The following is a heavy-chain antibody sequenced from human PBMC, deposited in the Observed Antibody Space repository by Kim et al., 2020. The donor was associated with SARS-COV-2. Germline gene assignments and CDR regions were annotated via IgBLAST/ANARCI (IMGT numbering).Heavy chain of an antibody. Sequence: SETLSLTCTVSGGSISSSSYYWGWIRQPPGKGLEWIGSIYYSGSTYYNPSLKSRVTISVDTSKNQFALKLSSVTAAETAVYCCAGVPTTVVTPIWFDPWGQGTLVTVSS. CDR3: AGVPTTVVTPIWFDP. CDR1: GGSISSSSYY. V-gene: IGHV4-39*06. CDR2: IYYSGST. J-gene: IGHJ5*02. D-gene: IGHD4-17*01.